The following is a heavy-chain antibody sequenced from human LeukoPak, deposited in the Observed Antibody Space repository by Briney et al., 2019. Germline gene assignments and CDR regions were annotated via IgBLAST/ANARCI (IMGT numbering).Heavy chain of an antibody. CDR1: GGAIGKYY. CDR2: IYSSGST. D-gene: IGHD5-24*01. Sequence: SETLSLTCTVSGGAIGKYYWSWIRQPAGKGLQWVGRIYSSGSTDYNPSLKSRVTISVDTSKNQFSLKLRSVTAADTAVYYCARRARDGYNFDYWGQGTLVTVSS. CDR3: ARRARDGYNFDY. V-gene: IGHV4-4*07. J-gene: IGHJ4*02.